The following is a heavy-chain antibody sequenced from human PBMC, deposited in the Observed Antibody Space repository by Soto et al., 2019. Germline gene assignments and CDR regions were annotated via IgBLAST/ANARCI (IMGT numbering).Heavy chain of an antibody. D-gene: IGHD3-16*01. Sequence: QVQLVQSGAEVKKPGASVKVSCKASGYTFTSYAMHWVRQAPGQRLEWMGWINAGNGNTKYSQKSQGRVTITRDTSASTAYMELSSLRSEDTAVYYCARCAGGRTDFDYWGQGTLVTVSS. V-gene: IGHV1-3*01. CDR3: ARCAGGRTDFDY. J-gene: IGHJ4*02. CDR1: GYTFTSYA. CDR2: INAGNGNT.